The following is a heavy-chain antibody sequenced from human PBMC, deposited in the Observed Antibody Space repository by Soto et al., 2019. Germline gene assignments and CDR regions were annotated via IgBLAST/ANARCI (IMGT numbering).Heavy chain of an antibody. Sequence: SGGSLRLSCAASGFTFDDYTMHWVRQAPGKGLEWVSLISWDGGSTYYADSVKGRFTISRDNSKNSLYLQMNSLRTEDTALYYCAKSYGSGSYYYYYGMDVWGQGTTGTVSS. CDR1: GFTFDDYT. D-gene: IGHD3-10*01. V-gene: IGHV3-43*01. CDR2: ISWDGGST. J-gene: IGHJ6*02. CDR3: AKSYGSGSYYYYYGMDV.